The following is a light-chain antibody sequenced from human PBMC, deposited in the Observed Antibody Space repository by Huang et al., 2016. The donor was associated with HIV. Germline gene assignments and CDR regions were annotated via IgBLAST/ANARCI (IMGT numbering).Light chain of an antibody. J-gene: IGKJ4*01. CDR2: GTS. Sequence: GTLSLSPGERATLSCRASQSVSSVYLAWYLQRPGQPPRLLIYGTSSRATGIPDRFSGSGSGTDYTLTISRLEPEDFAVYYCQQYGNLFTFGGGTRVEI. V-gene: IGKV3-20*01. CDR1: QSVSSVY. CDR3: QQYGNLFT.